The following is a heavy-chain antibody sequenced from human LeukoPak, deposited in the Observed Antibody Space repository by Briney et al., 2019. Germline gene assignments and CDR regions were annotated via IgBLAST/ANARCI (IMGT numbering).Heavy chain of an antibody. CDR1: EYSFSTYP. V-gene: IGHV7-4-1*02. CDR2: INTNTGSP. CDR3: VRGIDTTGYFYY. J-gene: IGHJ4*02. D-gene: IGHD3-22*01. Sequence: GASVKVSCKASEYSFSTYPINWVRQAPGQGLEWMGWINTNTGSPTYAQGLTGRFVFSVDTSVSTAFLQINSLKAEDNALYYCVRGIDTTGYFYYWGQGTLVTVSS.